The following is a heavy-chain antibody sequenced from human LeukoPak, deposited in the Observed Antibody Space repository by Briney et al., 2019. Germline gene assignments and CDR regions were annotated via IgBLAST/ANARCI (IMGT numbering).Heavy chain of an antibody. V-gene: IGHV3-48*02. CDR2: ISSSSSTI. CDR3: ATNDFWSGYPYYFDY. CDR1: GFTFSSYS. D-gene: IGHD3-3*01. J-gene: IGHJ4*02. Sequence: GGSLRLSCAASGFTFSSYSMNWVRQAPGKGLEWVSYISSSSSTIYYADSVKGRFTISRDHAKNSLYLQMNSLRDEDTAVYYCATNDFWSGYPYYFDYWGQGTLVTVSS.